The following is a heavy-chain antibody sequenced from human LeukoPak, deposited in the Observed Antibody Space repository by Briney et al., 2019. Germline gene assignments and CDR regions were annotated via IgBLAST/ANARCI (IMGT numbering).Heavy chain of an antibody. J-gene: IGHJ4*02. CDR3: ARDRPEEWELFTGGLRLDY. D-gene: IGHD1-26*01. Sequence: SPVKVSCKASGGTFGSYAISWVRQAPGQGLEWMGRIIPIFGTANYAQKFQGRVTITTDESTSTAYLELSSLRSEDTAVYYCARDRPEEWELFTGGLRLDYWGQGTLVTVSS. CDR1: GGTFGSYA. CDR2: IIPIFGTA. V-gene: IGHV1-69*05.